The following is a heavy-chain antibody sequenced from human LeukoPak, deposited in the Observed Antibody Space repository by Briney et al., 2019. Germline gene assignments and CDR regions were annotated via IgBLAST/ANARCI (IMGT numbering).Heavy chain of an antibody. Sequence: ASVKVSCKDSGYTFTSYAMNWVRQAPGQGLEWMGWINTNTGNPTYAQGFTGRFVFSLDTSVSTAYLQISSLKAEDTAVYYCATSYGFGGSWFQTNFDYWGQGTLVTVSS. CDR2: INTNTGNP. V-gene: IGHV7-4-1*02. CDR1: GYTFTSYA. CDR3: ATSYGFGGSWFQTNFDY. J-gene: IGHJ4*02. D-gene: IGHD2-15*01.